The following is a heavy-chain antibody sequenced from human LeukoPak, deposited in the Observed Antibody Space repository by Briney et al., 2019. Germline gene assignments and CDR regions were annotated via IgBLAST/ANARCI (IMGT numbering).Heavy chain of an antibody. CDR2: INPSGGST. J-gene: IGHJ5*02. CDR3: ARYLTYRIGFDP. Sequence: ASVKVSCKASGYTFTSYYMHWVRQAPGQGLEWMGIINPSGGSTSYAQKFQGRVTITRDTSASTAYMELGSLRSEDTAVYYCARYLTYRIGFDPWGQGTLVTVSS. CDR1: GYTFTSYY. D-gene: IGHD1-14*01. V-gene: IGHV1-46*01.